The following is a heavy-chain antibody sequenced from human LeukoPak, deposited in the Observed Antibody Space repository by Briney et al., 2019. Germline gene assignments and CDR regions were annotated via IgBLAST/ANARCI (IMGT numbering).Heavy chain of an antibody. J-gene: IGHJ5*02. D-gene: IGHD6-19*01. V-gene: IGHV4-30-4*08. Sequence: RASETLSLTCTVSGGSISSGDYYWSWIRQPPGKGLEWIGYIYYSGSTYYNPSLKSRVTISVDTSKNQFSLKLSSVTAADTAVYYCARGEPYSSGWYSVPPLGFDPWGQGTLVTVSS. CDR2: IYYSGST. CDR1: GGSISSGDYY. CDR3: ARGEPYSSGWYSVPPLGFDP.